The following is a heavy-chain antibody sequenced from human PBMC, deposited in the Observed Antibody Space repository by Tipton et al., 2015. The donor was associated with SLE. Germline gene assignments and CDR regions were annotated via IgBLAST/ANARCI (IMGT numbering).Heavy chain of an antibody. V-gene: IGHV1-69*01. J-gene: IGHJ3*02. D-gene: IGHD3-22*01. CDR2: IIPLFGTA. Sequence: QVQLVQSGAEVKKPGSSVKVSCKASGGTFSSYAISWVRQAPGQGLEWMGGIIPLFGTANYAQKFQGRVTITTDESTSTAYMELSSLRSEDTAVYYCASWDSSGYGAGAFDIWGQGTMVTVSS. CDR3: ASWDSSGYGAGAFDI. CDR1: GGTFSSYA.